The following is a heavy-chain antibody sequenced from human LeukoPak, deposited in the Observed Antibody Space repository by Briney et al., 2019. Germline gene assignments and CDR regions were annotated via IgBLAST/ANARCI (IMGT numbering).Heavy chain of an antibody. CDR1: GFTFGSYA. D-gene: IGHD3-3*01. Sequence: GRSLRLSCAASGFTFGSYAMHWVRQAPGKGLEWVAVISYDGSNKYYADSVKGRFTISRDNSKNTLYLQMNSLRAEDTAVYYCARTDYDFWSGIFDYWGQGTLVTVSS. V-gene: IGHV3-30*04. J-gene: IGHJ4*02. CDR3: ARTDYDFWSGIFDY. CDR2: ISYDGSNK.